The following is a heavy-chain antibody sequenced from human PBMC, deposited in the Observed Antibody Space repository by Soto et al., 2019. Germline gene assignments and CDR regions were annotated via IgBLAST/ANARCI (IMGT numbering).Heavy chain of an antibody. CDR2: TNTGGTT. Sequence: EVQVLATGGGLIQPGGSLRLSCAASGFTVNSNYMSWVRQAPGEGLQWVSITNTGGTTYYADSVKGRFTVSRDNSTNTLYIQMNSLRAEDTAVYYCAKGDGFILAVWGQGTTVSVSS. D-gene: IGHD1-26*01. CDR1: GFTVNSNY. J-gene: IGHJ6*02. V-gene: IGHV3-53*02. CDR3: AKGDGFILAV.